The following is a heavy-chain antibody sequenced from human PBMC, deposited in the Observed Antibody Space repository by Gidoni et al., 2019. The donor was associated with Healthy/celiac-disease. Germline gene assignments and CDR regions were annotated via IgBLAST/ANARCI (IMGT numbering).Heavy chain of an antibody. CDR1: GFPFSSYA. Sequence: EVQLLESGGGLVQPGGSLRLSCAASGFPFSSYAMSWVRQAPGKGLEWVSAISGSGGSTYYADSVKGRFTISRDNSKNTLYLQMNSLRAEDTAVYYCARRYNWNDGELGYWGQGTLVTVSA. V-gene: IGHV3-23*01. D-gene: IGHD1-20*01. CDR2: ISGSGGST. CDR3: ARRYNWNDGELGY. J-gene: IGHJ4*02.